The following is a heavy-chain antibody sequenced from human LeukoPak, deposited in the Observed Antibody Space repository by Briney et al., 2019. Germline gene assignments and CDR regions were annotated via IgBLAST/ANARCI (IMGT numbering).Heavy chain of an antibody. CDR1: GFTFSTYA. CDR3: AKKWGAYFDY. Sequence: GGSLRLSCAVSGFTFSTYAMSWVRQAPGKGLEWVSDISGSGVNTYYADSVKGRFTISRDNSKNTLYLEMNSLRAEDTAVYYCAKKWGAYFDYWGQGTLVTVSS. CDR2: ISGSGVNT. J-gene: IGHJ4*02. V-gene: IGHV3-23*01. D-gene: IGHD3-16*01.